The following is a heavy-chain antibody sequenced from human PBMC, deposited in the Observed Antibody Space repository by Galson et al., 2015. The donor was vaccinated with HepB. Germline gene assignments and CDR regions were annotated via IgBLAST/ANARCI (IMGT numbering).Heavy chain of an antibody. CDR2: ISSSGTYI. CDR1: GFTFNTYY. CDR3: ARDGSGYDSNWLDP. V-gene: IGHV3-21*01. D-gene: IGHD5-12*01. Sequence: SLRLSCAASGFTFNTYYMNWVRQAPGKGLEWVSSISSSGTYIYDADSVKGRFTISRDNAKNSLYLQMNSLRAEDTAVYYCARDGSGYDSNWLDPWGQGTLVTVSS. J-gene: IGHJ5*02.